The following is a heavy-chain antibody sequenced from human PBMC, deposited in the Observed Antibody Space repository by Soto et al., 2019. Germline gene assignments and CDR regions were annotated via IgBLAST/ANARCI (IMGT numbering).Heavy chain of an antibody. CDR1: GYTFTSYG. CDR2: ISAYNGNT. V-gene: IGHV1-18*01. J-gene: IGHJ5*02. CDR3: ARVIAAAGRWSNWFDP. Sequence: ASVKVSCKASGYTFTSYGISWVRQAPGQGLEWMGWISAYNGNTNYAQKLQGRVTMTTDTSTSTAYMELRSLRSDDTAVYYCARVIAAAGRWSNWFDPLGQGTLVTVSS. D-gene: IGHD6-13*01.